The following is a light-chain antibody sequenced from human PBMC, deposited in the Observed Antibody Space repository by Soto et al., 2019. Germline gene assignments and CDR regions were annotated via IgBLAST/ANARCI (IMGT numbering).Light chain of an antibody. J-gene: IGKJ1*01. CDR2: GAS. Sequence: VLTQSPVTLSLSPGERSTLSCRASQSVSGSYLAWYQQKPGQAPRLLISGASTRATGIPVRFSGSGSGTEFTLSISSLQSEDFAVYYCQKYNNWPWKFGQGTKVDIK. CDR1: QSVSGSY. CDR3: QKYNNWPWK. V-gene: IGKV3-15*01.